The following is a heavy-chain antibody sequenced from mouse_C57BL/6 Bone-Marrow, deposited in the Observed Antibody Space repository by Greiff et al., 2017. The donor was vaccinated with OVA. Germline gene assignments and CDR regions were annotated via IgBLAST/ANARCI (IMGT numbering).Heavy chain of an antibody. CDR3: ASYDYDDDWYFDV. V-gene: IGHV1-61*01. J-gene: IGHJ1*03. CDR2: IYPSDSET. CDR1: GYTFTSYW. D-gene: IGHD2-4*01. Sequence: VQLQQPGAELVRPGSSVKLSCKASGYTFTSYWMDWVKQRPGQGLEWIGNIYPSDSETHYNQKFKDKATLTVDKSSSTAYMQLSSLTSEDSAVYYCASYDYDDDWYFDVWGTGTTVTVSS.